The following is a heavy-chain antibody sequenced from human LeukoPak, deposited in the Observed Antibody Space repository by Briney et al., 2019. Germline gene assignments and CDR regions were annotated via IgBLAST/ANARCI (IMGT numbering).Heavy chain of an antibody. V-gene: IGHV5-51*01. Sequence: GESLQISCKGSGYHFTSYWIGWVRQMPGKGLEWMGIIYPGDSDTRSNPSFQGQVTISADKSISTAYLQWSSLKASGTAMYYCARRSGYNLGRDWFDRWGQGTLVTVSS. D-gene: IGHD5-12*01. CDR2: IYPGDSDT. CDR3: ARRSGYNLGRDWFDR. J-gene: IGHJ5*02. CDR1: GYHFTSYW.